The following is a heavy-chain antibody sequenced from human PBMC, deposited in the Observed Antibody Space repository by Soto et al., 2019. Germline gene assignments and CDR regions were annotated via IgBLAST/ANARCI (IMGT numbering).Heavy chain of an antibody. J-gene: IGHJ4*02. CDR1: GFTVSSKY. Sequence: VQLGESGGVLIQPGGSLRLSCAASGFTVSSKYMTWVRQARGKGLEWVAGIYGGGTTYYADSVKGRFTISRDNSKNTLYLQVNSLRAEDTAVYYCVQTTGWPGFDFWGQGTLVTVSS. CDR2: IYGGGTT. CDR3: VQTTGWPGFDF. D-gene: IGHD6-19*01. V-gene: IGHV3-53*01.